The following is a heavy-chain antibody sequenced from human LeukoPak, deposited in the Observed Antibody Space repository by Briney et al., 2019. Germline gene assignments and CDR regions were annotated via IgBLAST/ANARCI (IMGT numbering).Heavy chain of an antibody. D-gene: IGHD3-3*01. CDR2: ISGSGGST. J-gene: IGHJ4*02. Sequence: GGSLRLSCAASGFTFSSYAMSCVRQAPGKGLEWVSAISGSGGSTYYADSVKGRFTISRDNSKNTLYLQMNSLRAEDTAVYYCAKVRFLEWRDSNYFDYWGQGTLVTVSS. CDR1: GFTFSSYA. CDR3: AKVRFLEWRDSNYFDY. V-gene: IGHV3-23*01.